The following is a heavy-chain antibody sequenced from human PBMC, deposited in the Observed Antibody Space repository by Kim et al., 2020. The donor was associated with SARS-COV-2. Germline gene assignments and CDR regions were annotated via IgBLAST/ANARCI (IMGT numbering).Heavy chain of an antibody. CDR2: INTNTGNP. CDR1: GYTFTSYA. D-gene: IGHD3-9*01. CDR3: ARDPSDTPIYAFDI. V-gene: IGHV7-4-1*02. Sequence: SVKVSCKASGYTFTSYAMNWVRQAPGQGLEWMGWINTNTGNPTYAQGFTGRFVFSLDTSVSTAYLQISSLKAEDTAVYYCARDPSDTPIYAFDIWGQGTMVTVSS. J-gene: IGHJ3*02.